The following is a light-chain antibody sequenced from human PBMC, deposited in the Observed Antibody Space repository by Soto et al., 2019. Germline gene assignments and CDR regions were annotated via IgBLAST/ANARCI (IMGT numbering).Light chain of an antibody. V-gene: IGKV1-39*01. Sequence: DIQMTQSPSSLSASVGDRVTITCRASQSISSYLNWYQQKPGKAPKLLIYAASSLQSGVPSRFSGSGSGTDFTLNISSLQPEDFATYYCQQSYSTPLKFGQGTKVEIK. CDR1: QSISSY. CDR3: QQSYSTPLK. J-gene: IGKJ1*01. CDR2: AAS.